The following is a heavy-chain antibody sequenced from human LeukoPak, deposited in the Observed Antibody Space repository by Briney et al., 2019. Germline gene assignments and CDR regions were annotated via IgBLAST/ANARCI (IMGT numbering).Heavy chain of an antibody. CDR3: ATSDQPLLYNYFDY. J-gene: IGHJ4*02. V-gene: IGHV1-2*02. Sequence: ASVKVSCKASGYTFTNYYIYWVRHDPGQGLEWMGWINPNTGGTNYAQKFQGRVIMTSDTSISTFYMELSSLTSDDTAVYYCATSDQPLLYNYFDYWGQGTLVTVSS. CDR1: GYTFTNYY. CDR2: INPNTGGT. D-gene: IGHD2-2*01.